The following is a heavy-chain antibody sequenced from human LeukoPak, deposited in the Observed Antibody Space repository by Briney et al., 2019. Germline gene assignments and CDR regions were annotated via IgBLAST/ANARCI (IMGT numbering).Heavy chain of an antibody. J-gene: IGHJ4*01. Sequence: GSSVKVSCKASGGTFSSYAISWVRQAPGQGLEWMGGIIPIFGTANYAQKFQGRVTITTDESTSTAYMELRSLRSDDTAVYYCARDDGIVGATDLYYWGQGTLVTVSS. D-gene: IGHD1-26*01. CDR2: IIPIFGTA. CDR1: GGTFSSYA. CDR3: ARDDGIVGATDLYY. V-gene: IGHV1-69*05.